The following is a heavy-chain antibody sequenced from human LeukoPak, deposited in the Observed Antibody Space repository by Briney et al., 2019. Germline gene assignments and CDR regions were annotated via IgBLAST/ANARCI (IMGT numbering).Heavy chain of an antibody. CDR1: GLTFSDYY. J-gene: IGHJ5*02. Sequence: KPGGSLRLSCAASGLTFSDYYMSWIRQAPGKGLEWLSYINIGGTNTHYADSVEGRFTISRDNAKKSLYLEMTNLRAEDTAVYYCATDGAGFDTWGQGVLVTVSS. CDR2: INIGGTNT. CDR3: ATDGAGFDT. V-gene: IGHV3-11*01.